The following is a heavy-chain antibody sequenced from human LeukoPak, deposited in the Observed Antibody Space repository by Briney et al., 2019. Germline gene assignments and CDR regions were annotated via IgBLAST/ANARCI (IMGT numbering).Heavy chain of an antibody. CDR2: INTDGSTT. D-gene: IGHD2/OR15-2a*01. Sequence: GGSLRLSCAASRFTFSSYWMYWVRQAPGEGPVWVSHINTDGSTTSYADSVKGRFTISRDNAKNTLYLQMNSLRAEDTAVYYCLRDVIRRGQGTPVTVSS. J-gene: IGHJ4*02. CDR1: RFTFSSYW. V-gene: IGHV3-74*01. CDR3: LRDVIR.